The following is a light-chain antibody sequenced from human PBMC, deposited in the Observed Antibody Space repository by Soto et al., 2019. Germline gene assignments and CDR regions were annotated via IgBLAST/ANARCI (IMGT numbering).Light chain of an antibody. J-gene: IGLJ1*01. CDR3: GSWDSSLSAYV. V-gene: IGLV1-51*01. CDR1: SSNIGGNS. CDR2: DDN. Sequence: QSVVTQPPSVSAAPGQKVNIYCSGSSSNIGGNSVSWYQQLPGTAPKLLIYDDNKRPSGIPDRFSGSKSGTSATLGITGFQTGDEADYYCGSWDSSLSAYVFGTGTKVTVL.